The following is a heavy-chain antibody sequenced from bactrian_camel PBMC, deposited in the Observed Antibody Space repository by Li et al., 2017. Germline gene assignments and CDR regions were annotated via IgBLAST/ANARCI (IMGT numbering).Heavy chain of an antibody. D-gene: IGHD3*01. Sequence: VQLVESGGGLVQPGGSLRLSCAASGFTFSSYDMSWVRQAPGKGLEWVSAINSGGSTTYYADSVKGRFTVSRDNAKNTLYLQLNSLKTEDTAMYYCASRAFNTVYYWDNYWGQGTQVTVSS. CDR2: INSGGSTT. V-gene: IGHV3S40*01. J-gene: IGHJ4*01. CDR1: GFTFSSYD. CDR3: ASRAFNTVYYWDNY.